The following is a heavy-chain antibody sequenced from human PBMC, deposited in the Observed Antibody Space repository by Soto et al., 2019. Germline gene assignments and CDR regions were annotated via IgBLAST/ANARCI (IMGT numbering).Heavy chain of an antibody. Sequence: EVQLLESGGGLVQPGGSLRLSCAASGFTFSSYAMSWVRQAPGKGLEWVSAISGSGGSTYYADSVKGRFTISRDNSKNTLYLQMNSLRAEDTAVYYCAKGGYCSGGSCYEAYLGHYYYYYYMDVWGKGTPVTVSS. CDR3: AKGGYCSGGSCYEAYLGHYYYYYYMDV. J-gene: IGHJ6*03. D-gene: IGHD2-15*01. CDR1: GFTFSSYA. V-gene: IGHV3-23*01. CDR2: ISGSGGST.